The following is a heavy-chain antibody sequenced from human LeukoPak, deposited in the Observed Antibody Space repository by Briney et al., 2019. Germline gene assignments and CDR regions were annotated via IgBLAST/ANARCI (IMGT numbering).Heavy chain of an antibody. V-gene: IGHV6-1*01. CDR3: ARYSRDAFDV. CDR1: GDSVSSNSAA. Sequence: SQTLSLTGAISGDSVSSNSAAWNWIRQSPSRSLELLGRTYYRSKWYNEYAVAVKSRVTITPDTSKNQFSLQLNYVTAEDTAVYYCARYSRDAFDVWGQGTMVTVSS. J-gene: IGHJ3*01. D-gene: IGHD2-21*01. CDR2: TYYRSKWYN.